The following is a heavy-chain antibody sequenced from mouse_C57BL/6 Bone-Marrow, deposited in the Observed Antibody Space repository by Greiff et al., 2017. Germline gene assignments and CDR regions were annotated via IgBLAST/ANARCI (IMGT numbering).Heavy chain of an antibody. Sequence: QVQLQQSGAELVRPGTSVKVSCTASGYAFTNSFIEWVKQRPGQGLEWIGVINPGSGGTNYNAKFKGKATLTADTSSSTACMQVSSLTSDDSAVYFCARILRGMDYWGQGTSVTVSS. CDR1: GYAFTNSF. CDR3: ARILRGMDY. V-gene: IGHV1-54*01. D-gene: IGHD1-1*01. CDR2: INPGSGGT. J-gene: IGHJ4*01.